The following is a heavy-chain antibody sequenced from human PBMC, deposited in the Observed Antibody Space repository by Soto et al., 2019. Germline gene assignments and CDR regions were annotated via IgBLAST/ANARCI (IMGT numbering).Heavy chain of an antibody. Sequence: QITLKESGPTLVKRTQTLTLTCTFSGFSLSSTRMAVGWSRQPPGKALEWLALIYWDDDKRYSPFLKSRLTITKDTSKNQVVLTMSNMDPVDTARYYCAHIVVAGLGYYFEYWGQGTLVTVSS. CDR3: AHIVVAGLGYYFEY. CDR2: IYWDDDK. J-gene: IGHJ4*02. CDR1: GFSLSSTRMA. D-gene: IGHD6-19*01. V-gene: IGHV2-5*02.